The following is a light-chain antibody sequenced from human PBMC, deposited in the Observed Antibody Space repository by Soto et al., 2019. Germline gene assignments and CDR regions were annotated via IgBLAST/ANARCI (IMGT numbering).Light chain of an antibody. V-gene: IGKV3-20*01. CDR1: QSISN. CDR2: DTS. J-gene: IGKJ2*01. CDR3: MQYGSWYT. Sequence: ENVLTQSPGTLSVSPGERATLSCRASQSISNLAWYQQKPGQAPRLVLYDTSSRATGIPDRCSGSGSGTDFTIISSRLDPEDVAVYYCMQYGSWYTFGQGTKLEIK.